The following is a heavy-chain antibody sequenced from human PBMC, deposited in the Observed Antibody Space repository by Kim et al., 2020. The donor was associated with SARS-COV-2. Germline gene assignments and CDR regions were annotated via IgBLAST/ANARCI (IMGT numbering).Heavy chain of an antibody. V-gene: IGHV1-46*01. CDR1: GYTFTSYY. Sequence: ASVKVSCKASGYTFTSYYMYWVRQAPGQGLEWMGIINPSGGSTSYAQKFQGRVTMTRDTSTSTVYMELSSLRSEDTAVYYCASVRGSSGWKDAFDIWGQGTMVTVSS. J-gene: IGHJ3*02. CDR3: ASVRGSSGWKDAFDI. D-gene: IGHD6-19*01. CDR2: INPSGGST.